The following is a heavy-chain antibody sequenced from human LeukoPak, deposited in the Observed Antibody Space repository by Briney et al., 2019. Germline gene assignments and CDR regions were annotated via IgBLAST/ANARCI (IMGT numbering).Heavy chain of an antibody. J-gene: IGHJ4*02. CDR1: GSTLSKIS. V-gene: IGHV1-24*01. CDR2: VGHEDGTT. D-gene: IGHD3-22*01. Sequence: ASVRVSCKVSGSTLSKISIDWVRQAPGKGPEWMGSVGHEDGTTIHAQKFQGRFNMTVDTATDTAYMEMSSLMSEDTAIYHCATVAIVFDYWGQGTLVTVSS. CDR3: ATVAIVFDY.